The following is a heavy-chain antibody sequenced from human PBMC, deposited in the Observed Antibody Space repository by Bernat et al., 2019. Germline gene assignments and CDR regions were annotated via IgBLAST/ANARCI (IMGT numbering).Heavy chain of an antibody. D-gene: IGHD4-17*01. CDR3: ARGDNGDFPRPFDY. V-gene: IGHV1-46*01. CDR1: GYTFTRYY. CDR2: INPSDGNT. J-gene: IGHJ4*02. Sequence: QVQLVQSGAEVMKPGASVKVSCKASGYTFTRYYLNWVRQAPVQGLEWMGIINPSDGNTNSAQKFRGTVTMTRDRSTSTVYMEMSSLRPDDTAIYYCARGDNGDFPRPFDYWGQGTLVTVAS.